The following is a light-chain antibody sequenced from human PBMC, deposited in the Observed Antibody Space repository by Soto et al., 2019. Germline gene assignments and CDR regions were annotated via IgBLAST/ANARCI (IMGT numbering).Light chain of an antibody. CDR1: QTISQW. J-gene: IGKJ4*01. Sequence: DIQMTQSPSTLSASVGDRVTIICRASQTISQWLAWYQQKPGGAPKLLIYKASVLESGVPSRFSGSGSGTEFTLTISGLQPDDFATYFCQQYSTYPSLTFGGGTKVDNK. V-gene: IGKV1-5*03. CDR2: KAS. CDR3: QQYSTYPSLT.